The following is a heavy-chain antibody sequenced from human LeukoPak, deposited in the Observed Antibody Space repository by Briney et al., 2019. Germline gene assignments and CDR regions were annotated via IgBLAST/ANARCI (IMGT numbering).Heavy chain of an antibody. CDR3: AKHWGPAETPFDN. CDR2: ISGSGDST. D-gene: IGHD3-16*01. CDR1: GFTFSNYA. V-gene: IGHV3-23*01. J-gene: IGHJ4*02. Sequence: GGSLILSCAASGFTFSNYAMSWVRQAPGKGLEWVSIISGSGDSTYYADSVKGRFPISRDNSNNTLYLQMNSLRAEDTAVYYCAKHWGPAETPFDNWGQGILVTVSS.